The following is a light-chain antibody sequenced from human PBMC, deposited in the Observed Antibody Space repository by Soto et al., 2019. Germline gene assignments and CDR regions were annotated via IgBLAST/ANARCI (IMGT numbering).Light chain of an antibody. Sequence: EIVLTQSPATLSLSPGERATPSCRASQSISTYLAWYQQKPGQAPRLLIYDASNRATGIPARFSGSGSGTDFTLTISSLESEDFAVYYCQQRSNWPLTFGGGTKVEIK. CDR1: QSISTY. J-gene: IGKJ4*01. CDR2: DAS. V-gene: IGKV3-11*01. CDR3: QQRSNWPLT.